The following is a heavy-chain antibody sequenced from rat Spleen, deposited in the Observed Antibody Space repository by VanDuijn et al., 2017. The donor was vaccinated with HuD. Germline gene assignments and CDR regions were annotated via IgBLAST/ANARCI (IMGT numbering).Heavy chain of an antibody. D-gene: IGHD1-10*01. CDR1: GFTFSDYY. V-gene: IGHV5-29*01. CDR3: AREGYNNWEGGWFAY. Sequence: EVQLVESDGGLVQPGRSLKLSCAASGFTFSDYYMAWVRQAPTKGLEWVATISYDGSSTHYRDSVKGRFTISRDNAKSTLYLQMDSLRSEETATYYCAREGYNNWEGGWFAYWGQGTLVTVSS. J-gene: IGHJ3*01. CDR2: ISYDGSST.